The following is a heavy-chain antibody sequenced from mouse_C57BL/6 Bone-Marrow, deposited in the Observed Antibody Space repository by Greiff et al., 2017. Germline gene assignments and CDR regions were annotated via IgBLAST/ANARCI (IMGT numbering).Heavy chain of an antibody. CDR2: IYPGDGDT. Sequence: QVQLQQSGPELVKPGASVKISCKASGYAFSSSWMNWVKQRPGKGLEWIGRIYPGDGDTNYTGKFKGKATLTADKSSRTAYMQLSSLTSADSAVYFCARSQFFTTVVATNYYAMDYWGQGTSVTVSS. D-gene: IGHD1-1*01. CDR1: GYAFSSSW. CDR3: ARSQFFTTVVATNYYAMDY. V-gene: IGHV1-82*01. J-gene: IGHJ4*01.